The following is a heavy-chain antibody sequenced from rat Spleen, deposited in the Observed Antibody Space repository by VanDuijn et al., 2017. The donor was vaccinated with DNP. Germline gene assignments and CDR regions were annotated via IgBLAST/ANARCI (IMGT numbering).Heavy chain of an antibody. CDR3: ARHNSGYFDY. J-gene: IGHJ2*01. Sequence: QVQLEESGPGLMQPSETLSLTCTVSGFSLTSNGVGWVRQPLGKGLVWMGTIWAGGSTNYNSAVQSRLSIRRDTSKSQVFLKMNSLQPEDTGTYYCARHNSGYFDYWGQGVMVTVSS. CDR2: IWAGGST. CDR1: GFSLTSNG. V-gene: IGHV2-72*01. D-gene: IGHD4-3*01.